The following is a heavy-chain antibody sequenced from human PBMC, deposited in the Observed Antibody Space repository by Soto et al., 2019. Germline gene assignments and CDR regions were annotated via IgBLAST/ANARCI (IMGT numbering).Heavy chain of an antibody. CDR2: IIPIFGTA. CDR1: GGTFSSYA. Sequence: SVKVSCKASGGTFSSYAISWVRQAPGQGLEWMGGIIPIFGTANYAQKFQGRVTITADESTSTAYMELSSLRSEDTAVYYCARGSGSGTIYGDYANYYYYYGMDVWGQGTTVTVSS. V-gene: IGHV1-69*13. J-gene: IGHJ6*02. D-gene: IGHD4-17*01. CDR3: ARGSGSGTIYGDYANYYYYYGMDV.